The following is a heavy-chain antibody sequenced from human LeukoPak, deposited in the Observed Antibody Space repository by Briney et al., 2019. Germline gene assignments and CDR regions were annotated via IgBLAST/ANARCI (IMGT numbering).Heavy chain of an antibody. D-gene: IGHD1-26*01. CDR1: GFTVSSNY. CDR3: ARDNYDSWEY. Sequence: GGSLRLSCAASGFTVSSNYMSWVRQAPGKGLEWASVIYSGGSTYYADSVKGRFTISRDNSKNTLYLQMNSLRAEDTAVYYCARDNYDSWEYWGQGTLVTVSS. CDR2: IYSGGST. J-gene: IGHJ4*02. V-gene: IGHV3-66*02.